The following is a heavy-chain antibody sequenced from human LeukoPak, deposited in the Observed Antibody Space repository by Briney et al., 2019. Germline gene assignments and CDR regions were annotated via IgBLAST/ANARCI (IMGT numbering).Heavy chain of an antibody. CDR1: GYTFTSYY. CDR3: ARDMVAVPYYYYYMDV. J-gene: IGHJ6*03. Sequence: GASVKVSCKVSGYTFTSYYMHWVRQAPGQGLEWMGRINPNSGGTNYAQKFQGRVTMTRDTSISTAYMELSRLRSDDTAVYYCARDMVAVPYYYYYMDVWGKGTTVTVSS. D-gene: IGHD2-15*01. V-gene: IGHV1-2*06. CDR2: INPNSGGT.